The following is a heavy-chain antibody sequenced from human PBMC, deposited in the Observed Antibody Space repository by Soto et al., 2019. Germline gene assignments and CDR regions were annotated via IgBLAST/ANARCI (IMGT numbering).Heavy chain of an antibody. D-gene: IGHD3-22*01. CDR1: GGTFSSYA. J-gene: IGHJ6*02. CDR2: IIPIFGTA. Sequence: QVQLVQSGAEVKKPGSSVKVSCKASGGTFSSYAISWVRQAPGQGLEWMGGIIPIFGTANYAQKFQGRVTITADESTSTAYMELSSLRSEDTAVYYCARGPRLLPNYYDYYYGMDVWGQGSTVTVSS. V-gene: IGHV1-69*01. CDR3: ARGPRLLPNYYDYYYGMDV.